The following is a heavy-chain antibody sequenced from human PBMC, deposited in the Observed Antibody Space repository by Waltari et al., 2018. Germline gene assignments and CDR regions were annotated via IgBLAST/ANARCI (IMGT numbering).Heavy chain of an antibody. CDR3: ASIAVAGSIYFDY. D-gene: IGHD6-19*01. Sequence: QVQLQEPGPGLVKPSQTLSLTCTVSGGSISSGSYYWSWIRQPAGKGLEWIGYIYTSGSTNYNPSLKSRVTISVDTSKNQFSLKRSSVTAADTAVYYCASIAVAGSIYFDYWGQGTLVTVSS. CDR1: GGSISSGSYY. V-gene: IGHV4-61*09. CDR2: IYTSGST. J-gene: IGHJ4*02.